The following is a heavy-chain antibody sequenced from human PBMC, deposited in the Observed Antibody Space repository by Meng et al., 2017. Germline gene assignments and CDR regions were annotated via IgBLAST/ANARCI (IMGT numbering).Heavy chain of an antibody. CDR2: INPNSGGT. Sequence: GQLVQLGAEVKKPGAPVKVSCKASGYTFTGYYMHWVRQASGQGLEWMGRINPNSGGTNYAQKFQGRVTMTRDTSISTAYMELSRLRSDDTAVYYCAREWGSGWYVMDYWGQGTLVTVSS. CDR3: AREWGSGWYVMDY. CDR1: GYTFTGYY. J-gene: IGHJ4*02. D-gene: IGHD6-19*01. V-gene: IGHV1-2*06.